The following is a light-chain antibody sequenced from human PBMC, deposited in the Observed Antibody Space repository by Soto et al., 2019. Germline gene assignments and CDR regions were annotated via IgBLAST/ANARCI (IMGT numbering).Light chain of an antibody. J-gene: IGLJ3*02. Sequence: QAASVSGSPGQSITISCSGATSDIGTYNYVSWYQHHPGKVPKVIIYEVSNRPSGVSNRFSGSKSGNTASLTISGLQAEDEADYYCSSYTSSATLVFGGGTKVTVL. CDR3: SSYTSSATLV. CDR2: EVS. CDR1: TSDIGTYNY. V-gene: IGLV2-14*01.